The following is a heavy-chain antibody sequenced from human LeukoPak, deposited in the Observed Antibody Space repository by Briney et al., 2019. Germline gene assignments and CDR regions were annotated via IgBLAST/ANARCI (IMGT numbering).Heavy chain of an antibody. D-gene: IGHD6-13*01. V-gene: IGHV3-30*18. J-gene: IGHJ4*02. CDR1: GFTFSSYG. CDR2: ISYDGSNK. Sequence: GGSLRLSCAASGFTFSSYGMHWVRQAPGKGLEWVAVISYDGSNKYYADSVKGRFTISRDNSKNTLYLQMNSLRAEDTAVYYCAKHNHAAAGSDWSNYWGQGTLVTVSS. CDR3: AKHNHAAAGSDWSNY.